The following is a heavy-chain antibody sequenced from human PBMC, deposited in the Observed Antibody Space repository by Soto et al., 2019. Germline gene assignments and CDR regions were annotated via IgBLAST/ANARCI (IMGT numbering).Heavy chain of an antibody. CDR3: ARGRTYYDFWSGPERILFDY. J-gene: IGHJ4*02. Sequence: PSETLSLTCTVSGGSISSGGYYWSWIRQHPGKGLEWIGYIYYSGGTYYNPSLKSRVTISVDTSKNQFSLKLSSVTAADTAVYYCARGRTYYDFWSGPERILFDYWGQGTLVTVSS. D-gene: IGHD3-3*01. CDR1: GGSISSGGYY. V-gene: IGHV4-31*03. CDR2: IYYSGGT.